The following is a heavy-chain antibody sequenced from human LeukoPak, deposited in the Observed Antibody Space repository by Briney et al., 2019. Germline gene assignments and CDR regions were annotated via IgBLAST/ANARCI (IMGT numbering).Heavy chain of an antibody. CDR1: GYTFTSYG. V-gene: IGHV1-2*02. CDR3: ARDGSGSSSWEGYFDY. CDR2: INPNSGGT. J-gene: IGHJ4*02. Sequence: ASVKVSCKASGYTFTSYGISWVRQAPGQGLEWMGWINPNSGGTNYAQKFQGRVTMTRDTSISTAYMELSRLRSDDTAVYYCARDGSGSSSWEGYFDYWGQGTLVTVSS. D-gene: IGHD6-13*01.